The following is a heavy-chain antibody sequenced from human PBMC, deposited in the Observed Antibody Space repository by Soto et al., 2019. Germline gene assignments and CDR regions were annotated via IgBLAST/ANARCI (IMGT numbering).Heavy chain of an antibody. J-gene: IGHJ4*02. CDR2: IIPIFGTA. D-gene: IGHD3-3*01. Sequence: GASVKVSCKASGGTFSSYAISWVRQAPGQGLEWMGGIIPIFGTANYAQKFQGRVTITADESTSTAYMELSSLRSEDTAVYYCARGLDYDFWSGYYSYYFDYWGQGTLVTVSS. CDR3: ARGLDYDFWSGYYSYYFDY. V-gene: IGHV1-69*13. CDR1: GGTFSSYA.